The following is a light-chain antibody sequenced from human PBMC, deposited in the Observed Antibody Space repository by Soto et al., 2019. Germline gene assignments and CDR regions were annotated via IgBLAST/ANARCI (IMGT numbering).Light chain of an antibody. J-gene: IGKJ1*01. CDR1: QSVSSSY. Sequence: EIVLTQSPGTLSLSPGERATLSCRAGQSVSSSYLAWYQQKPGQAPRLLISGASSRATGIPDRFSGSGSGTDFTLTISRLEPEDFAVYYCQQYGISPWTFGQGTKVEIK. V-gene: IGKV3-20*01. CDR2: GAS. CDR3: QQYGISPWT.